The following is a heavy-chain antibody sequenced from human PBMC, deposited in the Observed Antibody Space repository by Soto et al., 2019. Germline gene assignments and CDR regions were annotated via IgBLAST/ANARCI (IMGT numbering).Heavy chain of an antibody. D-gene: IGHD3-3*01. CDR2: IYHSGST. J-gene: IGHJ5*02. CDR1: GGSVSSGTYY. V-gene: IGHV4-61*01. CDR3: ARYYDVWSGYYTAGTPMNWFDP. Sequence: SETLSLTCXVSGGSVSSGTYYWTWIRQSPGKGLECIGCIYHSGSTKYNPSLKSRVTISVDTSKNQLSLKLSSVTAADTAVYYCARYYDVWSGYYTAGTPMNWFDPGGQGTLVTVSS.